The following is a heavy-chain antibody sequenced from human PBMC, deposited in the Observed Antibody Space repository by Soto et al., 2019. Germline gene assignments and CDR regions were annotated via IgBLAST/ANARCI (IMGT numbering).Heavy chain of an antibody. J-gene: IGHJ6*02. Sequence: SETLSLTCTVSSGSISSSSNHWGWIRQPPGKGLEWIGNINYSGSTYYNPSLQSRLTISVDTSNNQFSLKLSSVTAADTAVYYCAKLAGYCSGTSCYGNYAMDVWGQGTTVTVSS. CDR1: SGSISSSSNH. D-gene: IGHD2-2*01. CDR2: INYSGST. V-gene: IGHV4-39*01. CDR3: AKLAGYCSGTSCYGNYAMDV.